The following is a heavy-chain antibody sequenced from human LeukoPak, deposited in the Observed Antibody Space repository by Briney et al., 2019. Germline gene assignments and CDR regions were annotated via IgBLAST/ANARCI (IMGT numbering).Heavy chain of an antibody. V-gene: IGHV4-39*07. CDR3: AREPTDYGYFDY. CDR2: IYYSGST. J-gene: IGHJ4*02. D-gene: IGHD4-17*01. Sequence: SETLSLTCTVSGGSISGSSYYWGWIRQPPGKGLEWIVSIYYSGSTYYNPSLKSRVTISVDTSKNQFSLKLSSVTAAHTAVYYCAREPTDYGYFDYWGQGTLVTVSS. CDR1: GGSISGSSYY.